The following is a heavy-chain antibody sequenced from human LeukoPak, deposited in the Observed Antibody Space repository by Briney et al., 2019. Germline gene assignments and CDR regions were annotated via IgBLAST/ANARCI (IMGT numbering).Heavy chain of an antibody. CDR2: IWRDGSIE. CDR1: GFTFRNYV. CDR3: AIWYSSGWSFDY. D-gene: IGHD6-19*01. J-gene: IGHJ4*02. V-gene: IGHV3-33*01. Sequence: PGGSLRLSCAASGFTFRNYVMHWVRQAPGKGLEWVAVIWRDGSIENYADSVKGRFTISRGNSKNTLYLQMNSLRAEDTAVYYCAIWYSSGWSFDYWGPGTPVTVSS.